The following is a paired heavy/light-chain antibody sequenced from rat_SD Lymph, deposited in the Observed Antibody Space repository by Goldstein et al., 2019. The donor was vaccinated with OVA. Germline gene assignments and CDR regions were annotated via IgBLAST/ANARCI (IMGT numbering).Light chain of an antibody. J-gene: IGKJ5*01. V-gene: IGKV4S10*01. CDR2: DTS. CDR1: SSGIY. Sequence: DNVLPQSPTTMAASPGEKVTITCHASSSGIYMNWHQQKSGTSPKLWIYDTSKLPSGVPDRFSGSASGTSYSLTINTMETEDAATYYCQQCCSAPLTFGSGTKLELK. CDR3: QQCCSAPLT.
Heavy chain of an antibody. J-gene: IGHJ2*01. CDR2: IWSNGGT. V-gene: IGHV2-47*01. CDR1: GFSLTTNS. Sequence: QVQLKESGPGLVQPSQTLSLTCTVSGFSLTTNSVSWLRQPPGKGLEWMGVIWSNGGTDYNSAIKSRLSISRDTSKSQVFLKMNSLQTEDTAMYFCARRVLFDYWGQGVLVTVSS. CDR3: ARRVLFDY.